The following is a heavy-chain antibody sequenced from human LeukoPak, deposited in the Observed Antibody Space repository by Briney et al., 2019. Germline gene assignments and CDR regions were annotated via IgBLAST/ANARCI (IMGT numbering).Heavy chain of an antibody. CDR3: ARRTVTVTNFDY. Sequence: SETLSLTCTVSGGSISSSSYYWSWIRQPPGKGLEWIGSIYYSGSTYYNPSLKSRVTISVDTSKNQFSLKLSSVTAADTAVYYCARRTVTVTNFDYWGQGTLVTVSS. D-gene: IGHD4-17*01. CDR2: IYYSGST. V-gene: IGHV4-39*01. J-gene: IGHJ4*02. CDR1: GGSISSSSYY.